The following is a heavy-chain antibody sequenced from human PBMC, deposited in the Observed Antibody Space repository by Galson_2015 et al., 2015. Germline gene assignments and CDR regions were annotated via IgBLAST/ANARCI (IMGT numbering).Heavy chain of an antibody. D-gene: IGHD2-2*01. CDR3: ARARYHCTSTSCYVRDVFDI. CDR1: GYTFNNYG. CDR2: ISGYNDNT. J-gene: IGHJ3*02. Sequence: SVKVSCKASGYTFNNYGINWVRQAPGQGLEWMGWISGYNDNTKYAQKLQGRVTMTTDTPTSKAYMELKSLRSDDTAVYYCARARYHCTSTSCYVRDVFDIWGQGTMVTVSS. V-gene: IGHV1-18*01.